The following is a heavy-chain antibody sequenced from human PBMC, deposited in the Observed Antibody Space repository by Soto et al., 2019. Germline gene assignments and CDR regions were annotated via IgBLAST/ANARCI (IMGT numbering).Heavy chain of an antibody. Sequence: QVQLQESGPGLVKPSQTLSLTCTVSGGSISSGGYYWSWIRQHPGKGLEWIGYIYYSGSTYYNPSLKRRXTXSXXTSKNQFSRKLSSVTAADTAVYYCARRYGGNSGDYWGQGTLVTVSS. D-gene: IGHD2-21*02. J-gene: IGHJ4*02. V-gene: IGHV4-31*03. CDR3: ARRYGGNSGDY. CDR2: IYYSGST. CDR1: GGSISSGGYY.